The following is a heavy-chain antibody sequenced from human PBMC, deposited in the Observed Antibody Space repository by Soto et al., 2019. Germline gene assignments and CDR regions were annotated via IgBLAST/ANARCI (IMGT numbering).Heavy chain of an antibody. Sequence: PGGSIRLSYAASGFNFSNHSMNWVRQATGKGLEWVSSISSSSSYIYYADSVKGRFTISRDNAKNSLYLQMNSLRAEDTAVYYCASEPYYDFWSGSRGAFEIWVQGTMVTVSS. J-gene: IGHJ3*02. V-gene: IGHV3-21*01. CDR1: GFNFSNHS. CDR3: ASEPYYDFWSGSRGAFEI. D-gene: IGHD3-3*01. CDR2: ISSSSSYI.